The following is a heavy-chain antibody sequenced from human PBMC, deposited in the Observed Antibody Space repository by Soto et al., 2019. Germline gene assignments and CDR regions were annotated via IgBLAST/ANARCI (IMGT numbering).Heavy chain of an antibody. V-gene: IGHV4-59*01. D-gene: IGHD3-10*01. CDR1: GGSISSYY. J-gene: IGHJ6*02. CDR3: ARGRGSGSSFYYYGMDV. CDR2: IYYSGST. Sequence: PSETLSLTCTVSGGSISSYYSSWIRQPPGKGLEWIGYIYYSGSTNYNPSLKSRVTISVDTSKNQFSLKLSSVTAADTAVYYCARGRGSGSSFYYYGMDVWGQGTPVTVYS.